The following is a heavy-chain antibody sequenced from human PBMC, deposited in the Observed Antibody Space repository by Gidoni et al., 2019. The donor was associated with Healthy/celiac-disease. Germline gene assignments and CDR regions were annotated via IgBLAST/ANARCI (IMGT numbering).Heavy chain of an antibody. V-gene: IGHV3-21*01. D-gene: IGHD6-13*01. CDR1: GFTFSSYS. Sequence: SGFTFSSYSMNWVRQAPGKGLEWVSSISSSSSYIYYADSVKGRFTISRDNAKNSLYLQMNSLRAEDTAVYYCASEGSSWYLIGFDYWGQGTLVTVSS. J-gene: IGHJ4*02. CDR2: ISSSSSYI. CDR3: ASEGSSWYLIGFDY.